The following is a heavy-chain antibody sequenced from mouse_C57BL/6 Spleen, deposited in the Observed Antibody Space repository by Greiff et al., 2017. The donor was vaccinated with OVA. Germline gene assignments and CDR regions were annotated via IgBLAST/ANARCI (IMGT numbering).Heavy chain of an antibody. J-gene: IGHJ2*01. CDR3: ARHEGGGNSYYFDY. CDR2: ISSGGSYT. Sequence: VQLKESGGDLVKPGGSLKLSCAASGFTFSSYGMSWVRQTPDKRLEWVATISSGGSYTYYPDSVKGRFTISRDNAKNTLYLQMSSLKSEDTAMYYCARHEGGGNSYYFDYWGQGTTLTVSS. CDR1: GFTFSSYG. V-gene: IGHV5-6*01. D-gene: IGHD2-1*01.